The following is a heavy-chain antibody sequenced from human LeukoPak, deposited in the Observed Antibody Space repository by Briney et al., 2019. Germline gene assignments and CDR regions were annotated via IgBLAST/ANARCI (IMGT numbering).Heavy chain of an antibody. J-gene: IGHJ4*02. CDR2: ISSSSSYI. D-gene: IGHD3-16*01. CDR3: ARNRGRGSYHTDY. V-gene: IGHV3-21*01. Sequence: GGSLRLSCAASGFTFSSYSMNWVRQAPGKGLEWVSSISSSSSYIYYADSVKGRFTISRDNAKNSLYLRMNSLRAEDTAVYYCARNRGRGSYHTDYWGQGTLVTVSS. CDR1: GFTFSSYS.